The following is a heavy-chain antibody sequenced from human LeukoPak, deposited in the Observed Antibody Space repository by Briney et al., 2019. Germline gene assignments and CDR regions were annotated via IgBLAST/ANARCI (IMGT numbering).Heavy chain of an antibody. CDR3: AFSSVWTGFFRH. V-gene: IGHV3-53*01. Sequence: GGSLRLSCATSGVSLSSKYMSWGRQALGKGLEWVSALYVDDSTSYAHSVTGRFTISRDNSKNTLFLQMISLRAEDTAVYYCAFSSVWTGFFRHWGQGTLVTVSS. D-gene: IGHD3-22*01. J-gene: IGHJ1*01. CDR1: GVSLSSKY. CDR2: LYVDDST.